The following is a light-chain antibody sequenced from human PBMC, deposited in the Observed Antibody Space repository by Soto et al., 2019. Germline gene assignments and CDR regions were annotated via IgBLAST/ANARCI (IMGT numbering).Light chain of an antibody. J-gene: IGKJ1*01. CDR1: QSVLYTPHNKNF. CDR2: WAS. V-gene: IGKV4-1*01. Sequence: DIVLTQSPDSLAVSLGERATINCESSQSVLYTPHNKNFLAWYQQKPGQPPKLLIYWASTRESGVPDRFSGSWSETDFALTISSLQAEDVAVYYCQQYYSTPRTFGQGTKVEI. CDR3: QQYYSTPRT.